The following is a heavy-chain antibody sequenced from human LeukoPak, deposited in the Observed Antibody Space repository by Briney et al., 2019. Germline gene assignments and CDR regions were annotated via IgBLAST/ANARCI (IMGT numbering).Heavy chain of an antibody. CDR3: ARHRYNWNDVNYFDY. CDR2: IYHSGST. D-gene: IGHD1-1*01. V-gene: IGHV4-39*01. Sequence: SETLSLTCTVSGGSISSSSYYWGWIRQPPGKGLEWIGYIYHSGSTYYNPSLKSRVTISVDRSKNQFSLKLSSVTAADTAAYYCARHRYNWNDVNYFDYWGQGTLVTVSS. CDR1: GGSISSSSYY. J-gene: IGHJ4*02.